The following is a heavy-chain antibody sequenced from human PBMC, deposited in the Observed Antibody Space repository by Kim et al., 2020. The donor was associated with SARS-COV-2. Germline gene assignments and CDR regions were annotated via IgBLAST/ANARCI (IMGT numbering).Heavy chain of an antibody. V-gene: IGHV3-53*04. D-gene: IGHD3-10*01. Sequence: VKGRFTISRQNSKKTQYIQMNSLRAEDTAVYYCARGEGDCYGSGRYFDYWGQGTLVTVSS. CDR3: ARGEGDCYGSGRYFDY. J-gene: IGHJ4*02.